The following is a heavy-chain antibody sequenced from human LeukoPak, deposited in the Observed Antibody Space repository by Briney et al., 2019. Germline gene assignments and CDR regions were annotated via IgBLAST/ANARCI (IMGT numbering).Heavy chain of an antibody. J-gene: IGHJ4*02. D-gene: IGHD3-16*02. CDR1: GYTSTGYY. CDR3: AREVITFGGVIARDY. Sequence: ASVKVSCKASGYTSTGYYMHWVRQAPGQGLEWMGWINPNSGGTNYAQKFQGRVTMTRDTSISTAYMELSRLRSDDTAVYYCAREVITFGGVIARDYWGQGTLVTVSS. V-gene: IGHV1-2*02. CDR2: INPNSGGT.